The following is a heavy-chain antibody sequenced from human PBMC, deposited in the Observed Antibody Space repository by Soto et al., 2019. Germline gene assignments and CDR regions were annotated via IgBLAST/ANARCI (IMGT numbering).Heavy chain of an antibody. CDR3: ARTSSSSNGFDP. Sequence: SETLSLTCTVSGGSISTYYWSWIRQPPGKGLEWIGYIYYGGSANYNPSLKSRVTISLDRSKNQFSLKLSSVTAAATAVYYCARTSSSSNGFDPWGKGTLVTVSS. CDR1: GGSISTYY. CDR2: IYYGGSA. J-gene: IGHJ5*02. V-gene: IGHV4-59*12. D-gene: IGHD6-6*01.